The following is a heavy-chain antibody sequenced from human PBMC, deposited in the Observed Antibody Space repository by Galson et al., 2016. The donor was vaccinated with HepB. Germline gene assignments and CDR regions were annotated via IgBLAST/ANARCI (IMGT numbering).Heavy chain of an antibody. CDR2: IGWNGGSL. V-gene: IGHV3-9*03. Sequence: SLRLSCAASGFTFHAYAMHWVRQVPGKGLEWVSGIGWNGGSLGSADSVKGRFIISRHNAKNSLYLQMNSLRADDMAVYYCARLVEVARFDHWGQGTLVTVSS. D-gene: IGHD6-19*01. CDR1: GFTFHAYA. CDR3: ARLVEVARFDH. J-gene: IGHJ4*02.